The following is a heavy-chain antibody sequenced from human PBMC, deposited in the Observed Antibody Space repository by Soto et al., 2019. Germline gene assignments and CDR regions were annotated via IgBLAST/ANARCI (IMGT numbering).Heavy chain of an antibody. CDR1: GFTFSSCS. CDR2: ISGSGDTK. D-gene: IGHD2-15*01. CDR3: SKYCSSEVCFDY. J-gene: IGHJ4*02. Sequence: PGGSLRLSCASPGFTFSSCSMNWVRQAPGKGLEWVSFISGSGDTKYYADSVKGRFTISRDNAKNSLYLQMSSLRDEDTAVYYFSKYCSSEVCFDYWAQAILVTVSS. V-gene: IGHV3-48*02.